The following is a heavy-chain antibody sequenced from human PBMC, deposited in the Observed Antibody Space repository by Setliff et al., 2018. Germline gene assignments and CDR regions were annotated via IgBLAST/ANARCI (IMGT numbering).Heavy chain of an antibody. D-gene: IGHD6-19*01. V-gene: IGHV1-18*01. CDR3: ARRPIALAGYRKGAFDI. J-gene: IGHJ3*02. CDR2: VSTCNGDT. CDR1: GNSFSSFS. Sequence: ASVKVSCKASGNSFSSFSITWVRQAPGQGLEWMGWVSTCNGDTKYAQNFRGRVTMTTDMSTSTVYMELRTLRSDDTAVYFCARRPIALAGYRKGAFDIWGQGTMVTVSS.